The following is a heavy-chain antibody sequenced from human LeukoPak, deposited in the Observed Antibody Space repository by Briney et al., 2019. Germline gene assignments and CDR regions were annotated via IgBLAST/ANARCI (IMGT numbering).Heavy chain of an antibody. CDR3: ARARSYGSDSRGYYL. J-gene: IGHJ5*02. Sequence: PSETLSLTCTVSGGSITSYYWSWIRQPPGKGLEWIGYIYYTGSTSYNPSLKSRVTISVDTSKSQFSLKLSSVTAADTAVYYCARARSYGSDSRGYYLWGEGTLATVSS. CDR1: GGSITSYY. V-gene: IGHV4-59*01. D-gene: IGHD3-22*01. CDR2: IYYTGST.